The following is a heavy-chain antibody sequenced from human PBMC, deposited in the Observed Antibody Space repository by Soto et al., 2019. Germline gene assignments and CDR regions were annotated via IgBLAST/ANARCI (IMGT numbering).Heavy chain of an antibody. J-gene: IGHJ3*02. CDR3: ARRYGWAFDI. CDR1: SGSISRYY. V-gene: IGHV4-59*08. CDR2: IYYSGST. D-gene: IGHD3-16*01. Sequence: SVTLSLNRPVSSGSISRYYSYWHRQPPGKGLEWIGYIYYSGSTNYNPSLKSRVTISVDTSKNQFSLKLSSVTAADTAVYYCARRYGWAFDIWGQGTMVTVSS.